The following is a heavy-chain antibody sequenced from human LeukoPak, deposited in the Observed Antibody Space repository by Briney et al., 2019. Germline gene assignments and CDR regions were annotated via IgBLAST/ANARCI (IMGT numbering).Heavy chain of an antibody. Sequence: SETLSLTCTVSGGSISSGDYYWSWIRQPPGKGLEWIGEINHSGSTNYNPSLKSRVTISVDTSKNQFSLKLSSVTAADTAVYYCARLGLAYSSSWYKAPHDYWGQGTLVTVSS. CDR2: INHSGST. V-gene: IGHV4-39*07. CDR1: GGSISSGDYY. J-gene: IGHJ4*02. D-gene: IGHD6-13*01. CDR3: ARLGLAYSSSWYKAPHDY.